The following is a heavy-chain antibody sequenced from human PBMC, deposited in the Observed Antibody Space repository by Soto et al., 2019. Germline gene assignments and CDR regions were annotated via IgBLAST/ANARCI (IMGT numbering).Heavy chain of an antibody. CDR1: VYTFTKYY. CDR2: INPSGGTT. J-gene: IGHJ6*02. V-gene: IGHV1-46*01. Sequence: ASVKVSCKASVYTFTKYYVHWVRQAPGQGLEWMGVINPSGGTTNYAQKFKGRVTMTRDTSTRTVYIELSSLRSEDTAVYYCARVFRNYDSSGWVPDYYGMDVWGQGTTVTVSS. D-gene: IGHD3-22*01. CDR3: ARVFRNYDSSGWVPDYYGMDV.